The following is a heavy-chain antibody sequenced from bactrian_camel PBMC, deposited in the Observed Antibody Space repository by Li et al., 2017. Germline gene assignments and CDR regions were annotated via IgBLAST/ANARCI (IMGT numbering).Heavy chain of an antibody. Sequence: VQLVESGGGLVQPGGSLRLSCAVEGFTSRSSSMAWFRQAPGKERQGVAGIRNDGQTNYSDSVKGRFTISKDNATNTVYLQMNSLKSEDTALYYCAPYLKREPLGVANVDEYRFWGQGTQVTVS. V-gene: IGHV3S67*01. CDR1: GFTSRSSS. J-gene: IGHJ4*01. D-gene: IGHD3*01. CDR3: APYLKREPLGVANVDEYRF. CDR2: IRNDGQT.